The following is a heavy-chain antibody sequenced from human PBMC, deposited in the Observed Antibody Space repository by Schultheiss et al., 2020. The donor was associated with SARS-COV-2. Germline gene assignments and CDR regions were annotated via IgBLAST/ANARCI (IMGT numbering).Heavy chain of an antibody. D-gene: IGHD4-11*01. CDR2: ISAGGATT. CDR1: GFTFSYYY. CDR3: ARITAGNYARVYYYYGMDV. J-gene: IGHJ6*02. V-gene: IGHV3-23*01. Sequence: GGSLRLSCAASGFTFSYYYMSGVRQAPGKGLEWVSDISAGGATTYYADSVKGRFTISRDNSKNTLYLHMNSLRAKDTAVYYCARITAGNYARVYYYYGMDVWGQGTTVTVSS.